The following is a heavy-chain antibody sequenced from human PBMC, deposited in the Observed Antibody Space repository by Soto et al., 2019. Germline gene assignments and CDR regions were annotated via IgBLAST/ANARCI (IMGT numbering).Heavy chain of an antibody. J-gene: IGHJ6*02. CDR2: TYYRSKWYN. CDR3: ARAAAAGTKSYYFGMDV. Sequence: SQTLSLTCAISGDSVSSNSAAWNWIRQSPSRGLEWLGRTYYRSKWYNDYAVSVKSRITINPDTSKNQFSLQLNSVTPEDTAVYYCARAAAAGTKSYYFGMDVWGQGTTITV. V-gene: IGHV6-1*01. CDR1: GDSVSSNSAA. D-gene: IGHD6-13*01.